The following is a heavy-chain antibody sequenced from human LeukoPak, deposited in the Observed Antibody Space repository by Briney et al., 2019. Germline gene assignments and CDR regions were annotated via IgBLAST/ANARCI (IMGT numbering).Heavy chain of an antibody. V-gene: IGHV4-59*01. D-gene: IGHD6-13*01. CDR3: ANQQLLHAGDDAFDI. Sequence: SETLSLTCTVSGGSISSYYWSWIRQPPGKGLEWIGYIYYSGSTNYNPSLKSRVTISVDTSKNQFSLKLSSVTAADTAVYYCANQQLLHAGDDAFDIWGQGTMVTVSS. CDR1: GGSISSYY. J-gene: IGHJ3*02. CDR2: IYYSGST.